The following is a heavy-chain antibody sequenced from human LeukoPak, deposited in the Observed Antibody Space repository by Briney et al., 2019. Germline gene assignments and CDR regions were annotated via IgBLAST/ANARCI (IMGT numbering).Heavy chain of an antibody. V-gene: IGHV3-23*01. Sequence: GGSLRLSCAASGFTFSSYTMSWVRQAPGKGLEWVSTITTSDGNTYYADSVKGRFTVCKDNSKNTLFLQMNSLRAEDTAVYYCAKDGGLWVSAHWGDSWGRGTLVTVSS. D-gene: IGHD7-27*01. CDR3: AKDGGLWVSAHWGDS. CDR2: ITTSDGNT. J-gene: IGHJ4*02. CDR1: GFTFSSYT.